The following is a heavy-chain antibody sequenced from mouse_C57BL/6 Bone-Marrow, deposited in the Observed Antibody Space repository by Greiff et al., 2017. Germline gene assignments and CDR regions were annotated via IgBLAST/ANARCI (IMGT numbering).Heavy chain of an antibody. V-gene: IGHV14-4*01. CDR3: TTDYGGGFAY. CDR2: IDPGNGDT. Sequence: VQLQQSGAELVRPGASVKLSCTASGFNFKDDYMPWVKQRPEQGLEWIGWIDPGNGDTEYASKFQGKATITADTSSNTAYLQLSSLTSEDTAVYYCTTDYGGGFAYWGQGTLVTVSA. CDR1: GFNFKDDY. D-gene: IGHD1-1*01. J-gene: IGHJ3*01.